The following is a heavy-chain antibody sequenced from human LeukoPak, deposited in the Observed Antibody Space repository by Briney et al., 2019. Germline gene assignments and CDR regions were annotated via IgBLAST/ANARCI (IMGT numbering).Heavy chain of an antibody. CDR3: ARDSQYGDYFDY. CDR2: IYSGGST. Sequence: GGSLRLSCAASGFTVSSNYMSWVRQAPGKGLEWVSVIYSGGSTYYADSVKGRFTISRDNSKNTLYLQMNSLRAEDTAVYYCARDSQYGDYFDYWGQGTLVTVSS. CDR1: GFTVSSNY. V-gene: IGHV3-53*01. J-gene: IGHJ4*02. D-gene: IGHD4-17*01.